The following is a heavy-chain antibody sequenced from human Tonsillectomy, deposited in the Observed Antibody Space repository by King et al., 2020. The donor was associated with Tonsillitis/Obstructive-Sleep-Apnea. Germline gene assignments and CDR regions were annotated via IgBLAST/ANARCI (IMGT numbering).Heavy chain of an antibody. CDR2: ISSSSTYT. J-gene: IGHJ6*03. CDR3: ARVVPATPRDYYYYYMDV. D-gene: IGHD2-2*01. Sequence: VQLVESGGGLVKPGGSLRLSCAASGFTFSDYYMSWIRQAPGKGLEWVSYISSSSTYTNYADSVKGRFTISRDNAKNSLYLQMNSLRAEDTAVYYCARVVPATPRDYYYYYMDVWGQGTTVTVSS. CDR1: GFTFSDYY. V-gene: IGHV3-11*05.